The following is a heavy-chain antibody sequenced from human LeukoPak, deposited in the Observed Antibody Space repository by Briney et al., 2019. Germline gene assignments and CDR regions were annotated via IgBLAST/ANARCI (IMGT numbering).Heavy chain of an antibody. J-gene: IGHJ4*02. CDR2: INPSGGST. Sequence: HWASVKVSCKASGYTFTSYYMHWVRQAPGQGLEWMGIINPSGGSTSYAQKFQGRVTMTRDTSISTAYMELSRLRSDDTAVYYCARTRGLRFLEWSQAINFDYWGQGTLVTVSS. CDR3: ARTRGLRFLEWSQAINFDY. CDR1: GYTFTSYY. D-gene: IGHD3-3*01. V-gene: IGHV1-46*01.